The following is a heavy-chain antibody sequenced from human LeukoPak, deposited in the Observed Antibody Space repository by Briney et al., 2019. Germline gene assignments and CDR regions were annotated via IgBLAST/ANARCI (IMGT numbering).Heavy chain of an antibody. D-gene: IGHD3-22*01. CDR1: GYTFTGYY. Sequence: ASVKVSCKASGYTFTGYYMHWVRQAPGQGLEWMGWINPNSGGPNYAQTFQGRVTMTSDTSISTAYMVLSRLRSDDTAVYYFARFSTMIVVVTTPGFDYWGQGTLVTVSS. V-gene: IGHV1-2*02. CDR2: INPNSGGP. CDR3: ARFSTMIVVVTTPGFDY. J-gene: IGHJ4*02.